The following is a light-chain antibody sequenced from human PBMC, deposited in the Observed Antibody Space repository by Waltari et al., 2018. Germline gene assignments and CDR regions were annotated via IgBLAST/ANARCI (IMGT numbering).Light chain of an antibody. J-gene: IGLJ1*01. CDR3: SSYTSSSTPP. Sequence: QSALTQPASVPGSPGQSITISCPGTSSDVGGYNYVSWYQQHPGKAPKLMIYDVSNRPSGVSNRFSGSKSGNTASLTISGLQAEDEADYYCSSYTSSSTPPFGTGTKVTVL. V-gene: IGLV2-14*03. CDR2: DVS. CDR1: SSDVGGYNY.